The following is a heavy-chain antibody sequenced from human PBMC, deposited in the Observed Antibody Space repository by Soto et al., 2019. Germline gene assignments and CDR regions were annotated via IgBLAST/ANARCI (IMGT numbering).Heavy chain of an antibody. J-gene: IGHJ4*02. CDR2: IYYSGTT. D-gene: IGHD3-9*01. V-gene: IGHV4-39*01. CDR1: GGSISSSSYY. Sequence: PSETLSLTCTVSGGSISSSSYYWGWIRQPPGKGLVWIGSIYYSGTTYYNPSLKSRVTISVDTSKNQFSLKLSSVTAADTAVYYCARHRGYYDILTRYYTELNFDYWGQGTLVTVSS. CDR3: ARHRGYYDILTRYYTELNFDY.